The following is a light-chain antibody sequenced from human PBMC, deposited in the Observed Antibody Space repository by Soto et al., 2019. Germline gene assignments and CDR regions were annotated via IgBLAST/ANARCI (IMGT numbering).Light chain of an antibody. CDR3: QQYHNWPPIT. Sequence: PGEGAPLSCSASQSVSSHLAWYQHKPGQAPRLLIYGASTRASCIPARFSGSGSETDFTLTISSLQSEDSAVYYCQQYHNWPPITFGQGTRLEI. J-gene: IGKJ5*01. V-gene: IGKV3-15*01. CDR2: GAS. CDR1: QSVSSH.